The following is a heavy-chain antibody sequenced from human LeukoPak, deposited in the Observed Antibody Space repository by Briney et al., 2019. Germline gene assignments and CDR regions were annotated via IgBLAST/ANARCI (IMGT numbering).Heavy chain of an antibody. V-gene: IGHV3-53*01. J-gene: IGHJ4*02. CDR3: ARDDRIAAAGTFDY. D-gene: IGHD6-13*01. CDR2: YSGGTT. Sequence: GGSLRLSCAASGFTVSNSFMSWVRQAPGKGLEWVSVYSGGTTYYADSVKGRFTISRDNSKNTLYPQMNSLRAEDTALYYCARDDRIAAAGTFDYWGQGTLVTVSS. CDR1: GFTVSNSF.